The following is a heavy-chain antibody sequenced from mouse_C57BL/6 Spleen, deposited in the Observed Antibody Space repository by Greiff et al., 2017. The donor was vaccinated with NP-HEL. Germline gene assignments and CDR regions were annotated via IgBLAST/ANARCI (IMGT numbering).Heavy chain of an antibody. CDR3: ARPSWGDWYFDV. V-gene: IGHV5-17*01. CDR2: ISSGSSTI. D-gene: IGHD4-1*01. J-gene: IGHJ1*03. CDR1: GFTFSDYG. Sequence: EVMLVESGGGLVKPGGSLKLSCAASGFTFSDYGMHWVRQAPEKGLEWVAYISSGSSTIYYADTVKGRFTISRDNAKNTLFLQMTSLRSEDTAMYYCARPSWGDWYFDVWGTGTTVTVSS.